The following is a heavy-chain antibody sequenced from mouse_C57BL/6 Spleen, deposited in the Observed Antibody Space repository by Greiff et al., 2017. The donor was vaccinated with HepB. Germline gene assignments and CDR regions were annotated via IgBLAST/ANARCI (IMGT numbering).Heavy chain of an antibody. Sequence: VQLKESGAELVKPGASVKLSCTASGFNIKDYYMHWVKQRTEQGLEWIGRIDPEDGETKYAPKFQGKATITADTSSNTAYLQLSSLTSEDTAVYYCARNPNPSYHDFDYWGQGTTLTVSS. CDR2: IDPEDGET. J-gene: IGHJ2*01. D-gene: IGHD2-4*01. V-gene: IGHV14-2*01. CDR1: GFNIKDYY. CDR3: ARNPNPSYHDFDY.